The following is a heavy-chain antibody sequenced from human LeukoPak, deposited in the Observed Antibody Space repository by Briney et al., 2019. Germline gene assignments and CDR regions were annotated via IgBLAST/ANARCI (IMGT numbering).Heavy chain of an antibody. D-gene: IGHD2-2*01. V-gene: IGHV4-39*01. Sequence: PSETLSLTCTVSGGSISSTIYFWGWIRQPPGKRLEWIGTIYYSGSTYYNPSLKSRVTISVDTSKNQFSLKLSSVTAADTAVYYCARHGGCSSTSCYGAFDIWGQGTMVTVSS. J-gene: IGHJ3*02. CDR2: IYYSGST. CDR1: GGSISSTIYF. CDR3: ARHGGCSSTSCYGAFDI.